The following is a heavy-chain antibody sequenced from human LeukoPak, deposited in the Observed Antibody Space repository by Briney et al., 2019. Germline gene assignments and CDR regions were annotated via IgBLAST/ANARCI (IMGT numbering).Heavy chain of an antibody. CDR3: AREGGFYRPLDY. Sequence: PSETLSLTCDVSGGSISNTNWWSWVRQPPGKGLERIGEVHLDGRTNFNPSLKSRLTMSVDLSENHVSLKLTSVTAADTAVYYCAREGGFYRPLDYSGQGTLVTVSS. D-gene: IGHD6-25*01. CDR1: GGSISNTNW. V-gene: IGHV4-4*02. CDR2: VHLDGRT. J-gene: IGHJ4*02.